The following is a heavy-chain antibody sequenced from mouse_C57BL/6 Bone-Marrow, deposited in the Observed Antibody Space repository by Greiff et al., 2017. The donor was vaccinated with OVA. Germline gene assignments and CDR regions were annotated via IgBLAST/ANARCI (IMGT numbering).Heavy chain of an antibody. J-gene: IGHJ2*01. CDR3: ARDSFLPY. V-gene: IGHV5-4*01. CDR2: ISDGGSYT. CDR1: GFTFSSYA. Sequence: EVKLMESGGGLVKPGGSLKLSCAASGFTFSSYAMSWVRQTPEKRLEWVATISDGGSYTYYPDNVKGRFTISRDNAKNNLYLQMSHLKSEDTAMYYCARDSFLPYWGQGTTLTVSS.